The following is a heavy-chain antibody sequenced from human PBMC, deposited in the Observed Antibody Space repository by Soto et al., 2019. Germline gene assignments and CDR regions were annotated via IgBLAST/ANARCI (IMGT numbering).Heavy chain of an antibody. CDR3: ARDREAAAGIIYAFDI. D-gene: IGHD6-13*01. CDR2: IYYSGST. V-gene: IGHV4-31*03. J-gene: IGHJ3*02. CDR1: GGSISSGGYY. Sequence: QVQLQESGPGLVKPSQTLSLTCTVSGGSISSGGYYWSWIRQHPGKGLEWIGYIYYSGSTYYNPSLKSRVTISVDTSKNQFSLKRSSVTAADTAVYYCARDREAAAGIIYAFDIWGQGTMVTVSS.